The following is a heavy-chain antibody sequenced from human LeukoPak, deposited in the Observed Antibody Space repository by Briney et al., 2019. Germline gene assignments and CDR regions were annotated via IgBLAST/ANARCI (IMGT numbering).Heavy chain of an antibody. V-gene: IGHV4-59*01. D-gene: IGHD6-13*01. Sequence: PSETLSLTCTVSGGSIRSYYWSWIRQPPGKGLEWIGYIYYSGSTNYNPSLKSRVTISVDTSKKQFSLKLSSVTAADTAVYYCAARWRRSSSWHPNYYMDVWGKGTTVTISS. CDR3: AARWRRSSSWHPNYYMDV. J-gene: IGHJ6*03. CDR2: IYYSGST. CDR1: GGSIRSYY.